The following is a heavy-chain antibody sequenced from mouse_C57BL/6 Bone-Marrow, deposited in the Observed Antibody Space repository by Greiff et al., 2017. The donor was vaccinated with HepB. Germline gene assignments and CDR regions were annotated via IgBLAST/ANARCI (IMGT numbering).Heavy chain of an antibody. V-gene: IGHV3-6*01. CDR3: ERDYYYGSSYHYYAMDY. J-gene: IGHJ4*01. Sequence: EVKLQESGPGLVKPSQSLSLTCSVTGYSITSGYYWNWIRQFPGNKLEWMGYISYDGSNNYNPSLKNRTTITRDTSKNQFFLKLNSVTTEDTATYYCERDYYYGSSYHYYAMDYWGQGTSVTVSS. CDR2: ISYDGSN. CDR1: GYSITSGYY. D-gene: IGHD1-1*01.